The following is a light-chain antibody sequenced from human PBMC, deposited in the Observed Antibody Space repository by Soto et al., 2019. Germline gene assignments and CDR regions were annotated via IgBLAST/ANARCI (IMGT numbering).Light chain of an antibody. Sequence: EIVLTQSPDTLSLSPGDRATISCRASQSVSSSLAWYQQKPGQAPRLLIYVASNRATGIPARFSGSGSGTDFNLTITILEPEAVAFSYYQQRRNCTPEVTFGQGTQVDIK. CDR1: QSVSSS. J-gene: IGKJ1*01. CDR2: VAS. CDR3: QQRRNCTPEVT. V-gene: IGKV3-11*01.